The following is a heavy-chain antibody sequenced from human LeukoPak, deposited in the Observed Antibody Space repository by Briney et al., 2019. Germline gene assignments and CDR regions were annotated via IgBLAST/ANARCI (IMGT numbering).Heavy chain of an antibody. CDR3: ATWVLGYCSSTSCYRLPDY. D-gene: IGHD2-2*02. Sequence: PGGSLRLSCAASGFTFSSYAMSWVRQAPGKGLEWVSAISGSGGSTYYADSAKGRFTISRDNSKNTLYLQMNSLRAEDTAVYYCATWVLGYCSSTSCYRLPDYWGQGTLVTVSS. J-gene: IGHJ4*02. CDR1: GFTFSSYA. V-gene: IGHV3-23*01. CDR2: ISGSGGST.